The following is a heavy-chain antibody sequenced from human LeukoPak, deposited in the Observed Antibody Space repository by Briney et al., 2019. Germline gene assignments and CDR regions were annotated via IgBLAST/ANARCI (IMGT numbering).Heavy chain of an antibody. V-gene: IGHV3-21*01. CDR3: VRDAGGY. Sequence: GGSLRLSCAASGFTFSSYTMNWVRQAPGKGLEWVSSISSSSSNIYYADSVKGRFTISRDNAKNSLYLQMNSLRTEDTGVYFCVRDAGGYWGQGTLVTVSS. CDR2: ISSSSSNI. D-gene: IGHD1-14*01. J-gene: IGHJ4*02. CDR1: GFTFSSYT.